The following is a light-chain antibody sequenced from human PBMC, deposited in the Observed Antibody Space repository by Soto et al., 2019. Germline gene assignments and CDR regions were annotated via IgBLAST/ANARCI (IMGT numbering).Light chain of an antibody. V-gene: IGKV3D-15*01. J-gene: IGKJ1*01. CDR3: QQYDNWLGT. CDR1: QSVSSN. Sequence: EVVMTQSPATLSVSPGERATLSCRASQSVSSNLAWYQQTPGQAPRLLIFDASTRATGIPARFSGSGSGTDFTLTISSLQSKDFAVYYCQQYDNWLGTFGQGTKVEVK. CDR2: DAS.